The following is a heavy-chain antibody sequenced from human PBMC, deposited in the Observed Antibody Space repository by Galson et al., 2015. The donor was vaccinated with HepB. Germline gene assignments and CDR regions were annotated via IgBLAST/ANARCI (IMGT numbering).Heavy chain of an antibody. CDR1: GGSISSYY. CDR3: ARGGGGYSYPNYFDY. V-gene: IGHV4-59*01. Sequence: SETLSLTCTVSGGSISSYYWSWIRQPPGKGLEWIGYIYYSGSTNYNPSLKSRVTISVDTSKNQFSLKLSSVTAADTAVYYCARGGGGYSYPNYFDYWGQGTLVTVSS. D-gene: IGHD5-18*01. CDR2: IYYSGST. J-gene: IGHJ4*02.